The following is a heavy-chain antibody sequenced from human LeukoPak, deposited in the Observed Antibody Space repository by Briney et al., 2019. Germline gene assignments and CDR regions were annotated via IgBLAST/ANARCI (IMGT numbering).Heavy chain of an antibody. CDR3: ARYGYCSSTSCYSFYYGMDV. CDR1: GGSISSYY. J-gene: IGHJ6*02. D-gene: IGHD2-2*01. V-gene: IGHV4-59*08. CDR2: IYYSGST. Sequence: TPSETLSLTCIVSGGSISSYYWSWIRQPPGKGLEWIGYIYYSGSTNYNPSLKSRVTISVDTSKNQFSLKLSSVTAADTAVYYCARYGYCSSTSCYSFYYGMDVWGQGTTVTVSS.